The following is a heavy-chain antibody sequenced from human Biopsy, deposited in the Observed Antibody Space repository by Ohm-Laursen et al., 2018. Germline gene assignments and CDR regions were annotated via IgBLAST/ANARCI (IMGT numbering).Heavy chain of an antibody. Sequence: GTLSLTCTVSGGSISNYYWSWIRQPAGKGLEWIGRIYSSGSTNYNPSLKSRVTMSVDTSKNQFSLILSSVTAADAAIYYCARGMRSSGWPYFDSWGQGTLVTVSS. D-gene: IGHD6-19*01. CDR3: ARGMRSSGWPYFDS. V-gene: IGHV4-4*07. CDR1: GGSISNYY. CDR2: IYSSGST. J-gene: IGHJ4*02.